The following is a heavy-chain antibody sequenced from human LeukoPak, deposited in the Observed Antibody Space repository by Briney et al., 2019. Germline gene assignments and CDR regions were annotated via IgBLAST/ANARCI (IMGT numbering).Heavy chain of an antibody. D-gene: IGHD6-6*01. CDR2: ISSSGSTI. V-gene: IGHV3-48*03. CDR3: ARSSSSSDLDY. CDR1: GFTFSSYE. Sequence: GGSLRLSCAASGFTFSSYEMNWVRQAPGKGLEWGSYISSSGSTIYYADSVKGRFTISRDNAKNSLYLQMNSLRAEDTAVYYCARSSSSSDLDYWGQGTLVTVSS. J-gene: IGHJ4*02.